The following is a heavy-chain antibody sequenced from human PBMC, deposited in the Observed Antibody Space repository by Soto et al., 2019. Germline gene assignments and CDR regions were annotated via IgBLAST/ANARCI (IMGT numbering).Heavy chain of an antibody. CDR2: ITSRSTYI. CDR3: ARQGHMDV. CDR1: GFTFSDYT. V-gene: IGHV3-21*02. Sequence: EVQLVESGGGLVKPGGSLKLSCVASGFTFSDYTMTWVRQAPGKGLEWVSSITSRSTYIYFTDSLKGRFTISRDNVNNSLYLQMNSRRGEDTAVYYCARQGHMDVWGQGTTVTVSS. J-gene: IGHJ6*02.